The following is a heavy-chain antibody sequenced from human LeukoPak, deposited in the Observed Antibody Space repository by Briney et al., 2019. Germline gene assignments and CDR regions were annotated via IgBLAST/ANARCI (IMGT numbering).Heavy chain of an antibody. Sequence: PGESLKISSATSGYSFTSYCIAWVGQIPGQGLGWMGIVYPSDSDTRYSPSFQGQVTISVDKSSKTVYLQWSSLKASDTAIYYCARPGDMDPAGHFQHWGQGTLLTVSS. D-gene: IGHD7-27*01. CDR1: GYSFTSYC. CDR2: VYPSDSDT. J-gene: IGHJ1*01. V-gene: IGHV5-51*01. CDR3: ARPGDMDPAGHFQH.